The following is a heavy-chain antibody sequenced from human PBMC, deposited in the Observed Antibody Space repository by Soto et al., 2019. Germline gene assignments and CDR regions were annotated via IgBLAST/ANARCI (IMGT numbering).Heavy chain of an antibody. D-gene: IGHD2-2*01. CDR2: IYYSGST. V-gene: IGHV4-59*01. Sequence: QVQLQESGPGLVKPSETLSLTCTVSGGSISSYYWSWIRQPPGKGLEWIGYIYYSGSTNYNPSLQGRVTISVDTSKNQFSLKLSSVTAADTAVYYCASAGRYCSSTSCSMGDYYYYGMDVWGQGTTVTVSS. CDR3: ASAGRYCSSTSCSMGDYYYYGMDV. CDR1: GGSISSYY. J-gene: IGHJ6*02.